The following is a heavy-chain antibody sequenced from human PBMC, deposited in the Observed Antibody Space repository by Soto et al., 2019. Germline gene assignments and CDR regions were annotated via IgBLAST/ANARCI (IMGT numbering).Heavy chain of an antibody. CDR1: GFSLSTSGVG. J-gene: IGHJ5*02. CDR2: IYWDDDK. V-gene: IGHV2-5*02. Sequence: QITLKESGPTLVKPTQTLTLTCTFSGFSLSTSGVGVGWIRQPPGKALEWVALIYWDDDKRYSPSLKSRLTITKDTSKNQVVLTMTNMDPVDTATYYCAHTRREPELNWFDPWGQGTLVTVSS. D-gene: IGHD1-26*01. CDR3: AHTRREPELNWFDP.